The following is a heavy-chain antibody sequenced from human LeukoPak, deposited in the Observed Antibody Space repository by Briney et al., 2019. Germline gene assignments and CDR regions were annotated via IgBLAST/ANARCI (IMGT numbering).Heavy chain of an antibody. CDR2: IYYSGST. V-gene: IGHV4-39*01. Sequence: PSETLSLTCTVSGGSISSSSYYWGWIRQPPGTGLEWIGSIYYSGSTYYNPSLKSRVTISVDTSKNQFSLKLSSVTAADTAVYYCARNYGSGRSYYYGMDVWGQGTTVTVSS. D-gene: IGHD3-10*01. CDR3: ARNYGSGRSYYYGMDV. J-gene: IGHJ6*02. CDR1: GGSISSSSYY.